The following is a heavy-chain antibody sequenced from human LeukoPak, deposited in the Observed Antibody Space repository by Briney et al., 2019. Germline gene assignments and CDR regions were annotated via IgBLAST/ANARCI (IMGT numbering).Heavy chain of an antibody. J-gene: IGHJ4*02. Sequence: PGGSLRLSCSAPGFTFSSYAMHWVRQAPGKGLEWVAVISYDGSNKYYADSVKGRFTISRDNSKNTLYLQMNSLRAEDTAVYYCARADRRGYSYGKQETGFDYWGQGTLVTVSS. D-gene: IGHD5-18*01. CDR1: GFTFSSYA. V-gene: IGHV3-30-3*01. CDR2: ISYDGSNK. CDR3: ARADRRGYSYGKQETGFDY.